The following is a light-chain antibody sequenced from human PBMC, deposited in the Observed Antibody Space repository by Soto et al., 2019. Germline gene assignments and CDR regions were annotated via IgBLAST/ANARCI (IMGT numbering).Light chain of an antibody. Sequence: DIVMTQSPDSLAVSLGERATINCKSSRSVFSSSNNMNFLAWHQQKAGQPPKLLISWASTRESGVPDRFSDSGSGTDFTLTINSLEAEDVAVYYCQQYYSAPLTFGGGTKVEIK. CDR2: WAS. V-gene: IGKV4-1*01. CDR1: RSVFSSSNNMNF. CDR3: QQYYSAPLT. J-gene: IGKJ4*01.